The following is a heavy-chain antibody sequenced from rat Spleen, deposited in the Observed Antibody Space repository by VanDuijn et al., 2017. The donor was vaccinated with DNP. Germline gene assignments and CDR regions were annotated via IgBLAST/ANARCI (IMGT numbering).Heavy chain of an antibody. CDR1: GFTFSKYG. J-gene: IGHJ2*01. CDR2: ISNDGGST. D-gene: IGHD1-1*01. Sequence: EVQLVESGGGLVQPGRSMKVSCAASGFTFSKYGMAWVRQAPKKGLEWVAYISNDGGSTYYRDSVKGRFTISRDNAKNTLSLQMDSLRSEDTATYYCARWDYSGDYFDYWGQGVMVTVSS. V-gene: IGHV5S13*01. CDR3: ARWDYSGDYFDY.